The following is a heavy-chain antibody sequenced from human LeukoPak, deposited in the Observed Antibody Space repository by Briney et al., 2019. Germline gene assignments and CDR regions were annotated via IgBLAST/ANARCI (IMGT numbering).Heavy chain of an antibody. V-gene: IGHV3-30*18. CDR2: ISYDGSNK. D-gene: IGHD3-10*01. J-gene: IGHJ4*02. CDR3: AKDYYGG. Sequence: GRSLRLSCAASGFIFSNYGMHWVRQAPGKGLEWVAVISYDGSNKYYADSVKGRFTISRDNSKNTLYLQMNSLRAEDTAVYHCAKDYYGGWGQGTLVTVSS. CDR1: GFIFSNYG.